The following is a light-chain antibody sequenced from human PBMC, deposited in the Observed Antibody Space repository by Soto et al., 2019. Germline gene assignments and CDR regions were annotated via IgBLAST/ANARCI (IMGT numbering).Light chain of an antibody. V-gene: IGKV3-15*01. CDR1: QSISSS. CDR2: NAA. CDR3: QQYDNWPPYT. Sequence: EIVMTQSPATLSVSPGERATLSCRASQSISSSLAWYQLKPGQAPRLLMYNAATRATGIPGRFSGSGSGTEFTLTISSLQSEDFAVYYCQQYDNWPPYTFGQGTKLEIK. J-gene: IGKJ2*01.